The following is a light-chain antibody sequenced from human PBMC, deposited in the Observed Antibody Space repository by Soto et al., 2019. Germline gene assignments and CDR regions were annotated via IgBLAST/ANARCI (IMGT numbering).Light chain of an antibody. CDR3: QDYGTSPYT. J-gene: IGKJ2*01. CDR1: QSLSSF. V-gene: IGKV3-20*01. CDR2: GTS. Sequence: EIVLTQSPGTLSLSPGERATFSCRASQSLSSFFAWYQQRPGQPPKLLIYGTSTRATGVPDRFIGGGSGRDFTLTISRLEPDDSAVYFCQDYGTSPYTCGQGTKLDI.